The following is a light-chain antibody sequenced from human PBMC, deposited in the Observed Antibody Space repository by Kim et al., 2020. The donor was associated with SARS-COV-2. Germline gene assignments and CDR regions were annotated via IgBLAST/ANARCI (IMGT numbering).Light chain of an antibody. V-gene: IGLV3-1*01. CDR1: KLGDKY. CDR2: QDS. J-gene: IGLJ2*01. Sequence: GPPGQTASITCSGDKLGDKYACWYQQKPGQSPVLVIYQDSKRPSGIPERFSGSNSGNTATLTISGTQAMDEADYYCQAWDSSAVVFGGGTQLTVL. CDR3: QAWDSSAVV.